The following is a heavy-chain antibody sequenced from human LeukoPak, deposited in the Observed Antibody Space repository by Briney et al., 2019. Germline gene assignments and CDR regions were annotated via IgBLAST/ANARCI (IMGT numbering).Heavy chain of an antibody. CDR1: GYTFTGYY. Sequence: ASVKVSCKASGYTFTGYYLHWVRQAPGQGLEWMGIINPSGGSTSYAQKFQGRVTMTRDTSTSTVYMELSSLRSEDTAVYYCARDRSHWLDYWGQGTLVTVSS. CDR3: ARDRSHWLDY. V-gene: IGHV1-46*01. J-gene: IGHJ4*02. CDR2: INPSGGST.